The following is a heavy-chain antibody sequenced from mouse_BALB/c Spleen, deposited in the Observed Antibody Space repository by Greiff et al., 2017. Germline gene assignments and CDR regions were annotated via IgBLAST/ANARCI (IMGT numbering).Heavy chain of an antibody. D-gene: IGHD1-1*01. CDR2: IYPGNSDT. CDR1: GYTFTSYW. Sequence: VQLKQSGTVLARPGASVKMSCKASGYTFTSYWMHWVKQRPGQGLEWIGAIYPGNSDTSYNQKFKGKAKLTAVTSTSTAYMELSSLTNEDSAVYYCTRRPLYGSSYNYAMDYWGQGTSVTGSS. J-gene: IGHJ4*01. V-gene: IGHV1-5*01. CDR3: TRRPLYGSSYNYAMDY.